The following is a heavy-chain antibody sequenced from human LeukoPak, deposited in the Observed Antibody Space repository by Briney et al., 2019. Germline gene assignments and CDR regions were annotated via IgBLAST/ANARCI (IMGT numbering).Heavy chain of an antibody. CDR1: GFTFSSYA. CDR3: ARAPYRLYFDY. CDR2: ISYDGSNK. V-gene: IGHV3-30*04. J-gene: IGHJ4*02. Sequence: AGGSLRLSCAASGFTFSSYAMHWVRQAPGKGLEWVAVISYDGSNKYYADSVKGRFTISRDNSKNTLYLQMNSLRAEDTAVYYCARAPYRLYFDYWGQGTLVTVSS. D-gene: IGHD1-26*01.